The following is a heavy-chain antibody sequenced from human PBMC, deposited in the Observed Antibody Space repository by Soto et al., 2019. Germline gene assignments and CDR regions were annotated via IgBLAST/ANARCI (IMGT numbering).Heavy chain of an antibody. Sequence: GGSLRLSCAASGFTFSSYAMSWVRQAPGKGLEWGSAISGSGGSTYYADSVKGRFTISRDNYKNTLYLQMNSLRAADTAVYYCAKDRRQQLAGVDYWGQGTLVTVSS. CDR1: GFTFSSYA. CDR3: AKDRRQQLAGVDY. D-gene: IGHD6-13*01. J-gene: IGHJ4*02. CDR2: ISGSGGST. V-gene: IGHV3-23*01.